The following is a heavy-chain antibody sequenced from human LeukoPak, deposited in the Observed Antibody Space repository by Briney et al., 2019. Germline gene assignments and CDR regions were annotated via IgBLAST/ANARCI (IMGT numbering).Heavy chain of an antibody. D-gene: IGHD2-15*01. CDR3: AREDRSCYYY. Sequence: QSGGSLRLSCAASGFSFSSYWMAWLRQAPGKGLEWMASIKHDGTEKFYVDSVKGRFTISKDNSKNSLYLQMNSLRAEDTAVYYCAREDRSCYYYWGQGTLVTVFS. J-gene: IGHJ4*02. CDR1: GFSFSSYW. CDR2: IKHDGTEK. V-gene: IGHV3-7*03.